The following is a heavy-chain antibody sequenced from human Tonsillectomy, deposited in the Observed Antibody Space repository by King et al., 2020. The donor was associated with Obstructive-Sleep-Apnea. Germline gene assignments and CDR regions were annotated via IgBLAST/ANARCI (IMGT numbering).Heavy chain of an antibody. J-gene: IGHJ4*02. V-gene: IGHV4-39*01. CDR2: GYYSGNT. CDR1: GGSISSRSYF. Sequence: QLQESGPGLVKPSETLSHTCTVSGGSISSRSYFWGWIRQPPGKGLEWIGSGYYSGNTYYNPSLKSRVTISVDTSKNQFSLRLRSVTAADTAVYYCTRHEGTVVTFGYWGQGTLVTVSS. D-gene: IGHD4-23*01. CDR3: TRHEGTVVTFGY.